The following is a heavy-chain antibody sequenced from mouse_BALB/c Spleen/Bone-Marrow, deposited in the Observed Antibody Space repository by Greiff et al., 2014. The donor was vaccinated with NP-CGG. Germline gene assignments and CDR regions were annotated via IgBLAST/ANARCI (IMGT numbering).Heavy chain of an antibody. D-gene: IGHD2-3*01. CDR2: IYPGTGST. V-gene: IGHV1S22*01. CDR3: ARWLLLDY. CDR1: GYTFISYW. J-gene: IGHJ2*01. Sequence: LQQSGSELVRPGASVKLSCKASGYTFISYWMHWVKQRPGQGLEWIGNIYPGTGSTNYDEKFKSKATLTEDTSSRTAYMQLSSLTSEDSAVYYCARWLLLDYWGQGTTLTVSS.